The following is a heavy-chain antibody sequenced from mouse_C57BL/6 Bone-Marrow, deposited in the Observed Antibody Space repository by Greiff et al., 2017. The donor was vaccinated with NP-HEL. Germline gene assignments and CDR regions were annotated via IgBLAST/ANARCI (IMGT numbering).Heavy chain of an antibody. Sequence: VKLQESGAELVRPGASVTLSCKASGYTFTDYEMHWVKQTPVHGLEWIGAIDPETGGTAYNQKFKGKAILTADKSSSTAYMELRSLTSEDSAVYYCTRALFTTVVAKWYFDVWGTGTTVTVSS. CDR2: IDPETGGT. V-gene: IGHV1-15*01. CDR1: GYTFTDYE. CDR3: TRALFTTVVAKWYFDV. J-gene: IGHJ1*03. D-gene: IGHD1-1*01.